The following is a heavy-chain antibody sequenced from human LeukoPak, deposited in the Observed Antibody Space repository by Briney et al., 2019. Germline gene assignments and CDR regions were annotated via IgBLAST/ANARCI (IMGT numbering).Heavy chain of an antibody. Sequence: ASVKVSCKASGGTFSSYAISWVRQAPGQGLEWMGGIIPIFGTANYAQKFQGRVTITTVESTSTAYMELSSLRSEDTAVYYCARSYYDRPYYFDYWGQGTLVTVSS. CDR2: IIPIFGTA. CDR1: GGTFSSYA. V-gene: IGHV1-69*05. J-gene: IGHJ4*02. D-gene: IGHD3-22*01. CDR3: ARSYYDRPYYFDY.